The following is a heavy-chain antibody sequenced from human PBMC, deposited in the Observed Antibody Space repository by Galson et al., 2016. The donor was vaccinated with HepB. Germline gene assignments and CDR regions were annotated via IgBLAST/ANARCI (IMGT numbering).Heavy chain of an antibody. CDR2: IHHRGST. J-gene: IGHJ5*02. CDR1: GGSISSHY. Sequence: SETLSLTCSISGGSISSHYWSWLRQTPGKGLEWIAYIHHRGSTNYNPSLKSRVTISVDTSRNQISLKLSSVTAADTAVYFCAVAALGSSGWFDPWGQGTLVTVSS. CDR3: AVAALGSSGWFDP. D-gene: IGHD2-15*01. V-gene: IGHV4-59*11.